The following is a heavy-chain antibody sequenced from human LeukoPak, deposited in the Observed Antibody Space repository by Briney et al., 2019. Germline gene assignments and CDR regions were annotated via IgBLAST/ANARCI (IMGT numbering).Heavy chain of an antibody. Sequence: GGSLRLSCAASGFTVSSIYMSWVRQAPGKGLEWVSVIYSAGNTYYADSVKGRFTISRDYSKNMLYLQMNSLRADDTAVYYCASGGYGDYVLNYWGQGTLVAVSS. CDR2: IYSAGNT. CDR3: ASGGYGDYVLNY. J-gene: IGHJ4*02. D-gene: IGHD4-17*01. V-gene: IGHV3-53*01. CDR1: GFTVSSIY.